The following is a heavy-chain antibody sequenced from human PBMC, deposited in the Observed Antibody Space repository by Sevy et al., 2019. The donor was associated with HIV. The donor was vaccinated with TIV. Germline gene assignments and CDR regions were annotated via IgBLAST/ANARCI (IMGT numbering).Heavy chain of an antibody. CDR3: ARGGNYDSSGSLGNDY. J-gene: IGHJ4*02. D-gene: IGHD3-22*01. CDR1: GFTFSSYA. V-gene: IGHV3-30-3*01. CDR2: ISYDGSNK. Sequence: GGSLRLSCAASGFTFSSYAMHWVRQAPGKGLEWVAVISYDGSNKYYADSVKGRFTISRDNSKNTLYLQMNSLRAEDTAVYYCARGGNYDSSGSLGNDYWGQGTLVTISS.